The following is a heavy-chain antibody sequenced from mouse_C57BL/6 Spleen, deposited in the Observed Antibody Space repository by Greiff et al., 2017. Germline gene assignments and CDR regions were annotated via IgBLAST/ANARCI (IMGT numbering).Heavy chain of an antibody. CDR2: IYPSDSET. CDR1: GYTFTSYW. J-gene: IGHJ2*01. Sequence: VQLQQPGAELVRPGSSVKLSCKASGYTFTSYWMDWVKQRPGQGLEWIGNIYPSDSETHYNQKFKDKATLTVDKSSSTAYMQLSSLTSEDSAVYYCARAVARRLDYWGQGTTLTVSS. V-gene: IGHV1-61*01. CDR3: ARAVARRLDY. D-gene: IGHD1-3*01.